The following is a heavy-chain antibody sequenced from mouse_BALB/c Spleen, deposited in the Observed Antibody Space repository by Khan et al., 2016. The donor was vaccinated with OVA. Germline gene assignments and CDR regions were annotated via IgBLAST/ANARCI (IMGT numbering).Heavy chain of an antibody. V-gene: IGHV3-2*02. CDR2: ISYSGRT. D-gene: IGHD1-1*01. CDR3: ARSVTITTVVATDFDY. J-gene: IGHJ2*01. CDR1: GYSITSDYA. Sequence: EVQLQESGPGLVKPSQSLSLTCTVTGYSITSDYAWNWIRQFPGNKLEWMAYISYSGRTSYNPSLKSRLSITRDTSKNQFFLQLNSVTTEDPATYYCARSVTITTVVATDFDYWGQGTTLTVSS.